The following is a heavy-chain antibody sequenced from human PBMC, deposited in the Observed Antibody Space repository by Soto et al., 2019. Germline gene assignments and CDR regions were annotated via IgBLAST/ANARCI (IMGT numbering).Heavy chain of an antibody. Sequence: SETLSLTCTVSGGSISSYYWSWIRQPPGKGLEWIGYIYYSGSTNYNPSLKSRVTISVDTSKNQFSLKLSSVTAADTAVYYCARHRVPNTYYDSSGEFDYWGQGTLVTVSS. CDR1: GGSISSYY. CDR3: ARHRVPNTYYDSSGEFDY. CDR2: IYYSGST. V-gene: IGHV4-59*08. D-gene: IGHD3-22*01. J-gene: IGHJ4*02.